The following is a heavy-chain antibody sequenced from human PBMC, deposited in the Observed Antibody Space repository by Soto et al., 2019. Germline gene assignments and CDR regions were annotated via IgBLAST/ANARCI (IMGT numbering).Heavy chain of an antibody. D-gene: IGHD3-16*01. CDR3: ARMETFGSLNWFDP. J-gene: IGHJ5*02. CDR1: GYSFTNND. Sequence: PSVKVSCKASGYSFTNNDVSWVRQATGQGLEWMGWMNPGSGDTGYAQKFQGRVTMTRDISIATAYMELSSLRSDDTAIYYCARMETFGSLNWFDPWGQGNLVTVSS. CDR2: MNPGSGDT. V-gene: IGHV1-8*01.